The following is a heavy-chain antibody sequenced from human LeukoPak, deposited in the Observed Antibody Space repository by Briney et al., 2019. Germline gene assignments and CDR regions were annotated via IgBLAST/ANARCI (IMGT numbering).Heavy chain of an antibody. V-gene: IGHV1-69*01. CDR3: ARDRSNSGSYGDAFDI. CDR1: GDTFSSYA. J-gene: IGHJ3*02. CDR2: IIPIFGTA. Sequence: SVKVSCKASGDTFSSYAISWVRQAPGQGLEWMGGIIPIFGTANYAQKFQGRVTITADESTNTAYLELCSLRSEDTAVYYCARDRSNSGSYGDAFDIWGQGTMVTVS. D-gene: IGHD1-26*01.